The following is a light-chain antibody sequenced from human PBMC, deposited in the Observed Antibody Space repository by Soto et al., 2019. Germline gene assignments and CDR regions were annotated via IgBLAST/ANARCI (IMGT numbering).Light chain of an antibody. Sequence: EIVLTQSPGTLSLSPGEGATLSCRASQSVSSNYLAWYQQKPGQATRLLIFGASNRASDIPDRFSGSGSGTDFTLTISRLEPEDFAVYYCQQYGSSPPYTFGQGTKLEIK. CDR2: GAS. CDR1: QSVSSNY. CDR3: QQYGSSPPYT. V-gene: IGKV3-20*01. J-gene: IGKJ2*01.